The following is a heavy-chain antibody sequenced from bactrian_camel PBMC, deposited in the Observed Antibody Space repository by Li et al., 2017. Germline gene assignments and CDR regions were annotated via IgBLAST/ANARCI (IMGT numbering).Heavy chain of an antibody. J-gene: IGHJ4*01. CDR1: GYEPIYLC. CDR2: INRRGTT. Sequence: HVQLVESGGGSVQDGESLRLSCAISGYEPIYLCMGWFRQAPGKEREGVAVINRRGTTRYADFVKGRFTISKDNARNWLDLQMESLEPGDTARYYCAADRRRHGPPSLRPGDYSVWGQGTQVTVS. V-gene: IGHV3S53*01. CDR3: AADRRRHGPPSLRPGDYSV. D-gene: IGHD2*01.